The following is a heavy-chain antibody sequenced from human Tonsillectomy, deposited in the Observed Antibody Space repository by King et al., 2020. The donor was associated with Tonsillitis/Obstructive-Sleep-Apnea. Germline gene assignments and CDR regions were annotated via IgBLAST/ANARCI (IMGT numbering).Heavy chain of an antibody. CDR1: GFTFSSYA. CDR3: ARYADDCVSSSYDDTTPVDLWDY. D-gene: IGHD3-22*01. Sequence: VQLVESGGGVVQPGRSLRLSCAASGFTFSSYAMHWVRQAPGKGLEWVAVISYDGSNKYYADSVKGRFTISRDNSKNTLYLQMNSLRAEDTAVYYCARYADDCVSSSYDDTTPVDLWDYWGQGTLVTVSS. J-gene: IGHJ4*02. CDR2: ISYDGSNK. V-gene: IGHV3-30*04.